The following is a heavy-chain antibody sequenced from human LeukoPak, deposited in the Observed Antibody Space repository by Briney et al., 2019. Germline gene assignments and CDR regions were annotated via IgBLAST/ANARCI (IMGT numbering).Heavy chain of an antibody. CDR3: ARHSDRGANIHGFHT. CDR1: GDSISGYY. Sequence: KTSETLSLTCTVSGDSISGYYWSWIRQPAGKGLEWIGRIHPSGSTKYNPSLQSRVTMSVDTSKNQFSLKLSSVTAADTAIYYCARHSDRGANIHGFHTWGQGTKVSVSS. V-gene: IGHV4-4*07. D-gene: IGHD3-9*01. J-gene: IGHJ3*02. CDR2: IHPSGST.